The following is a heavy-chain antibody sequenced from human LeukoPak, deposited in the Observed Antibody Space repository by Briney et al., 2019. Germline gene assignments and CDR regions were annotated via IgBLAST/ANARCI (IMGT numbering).Heavy chain of an antibody. V-gene: IGHV1-46*01. CDR3: ARDSSSSWYRSTSSNWFDP. J-gene: IGHJ5*02. CDR1: GYTFTGYY. Sequence: ASVKVSCKASGYTFTGYYMHWVRQAPGQGLEWMGIINPSGGSTSYAQKFQGRVTMTRDMSTSTVYMELSSLRSEDTAVYYCARDSSSSWYRSTSSNWFDPWGQGTLVTVSS. CDR2: INPSGGST. D-gene: IGHD6-13*01.